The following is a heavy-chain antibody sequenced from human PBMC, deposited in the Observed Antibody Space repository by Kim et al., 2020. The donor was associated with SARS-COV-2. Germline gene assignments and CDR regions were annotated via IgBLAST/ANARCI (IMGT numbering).Heavy chain of an antibody. V-gene: IGHV3-23*01. D-gene: IGHD3-22*01. Sequence: YAASVKGRFTVSRDNVKNTLYLQMDDLRAEDTALYYCAKDHESSGWPTFDYWGQGTLVTVSS. J-gene: IGHJ4*02. CDR3: AKDHESSGWPTFDY.